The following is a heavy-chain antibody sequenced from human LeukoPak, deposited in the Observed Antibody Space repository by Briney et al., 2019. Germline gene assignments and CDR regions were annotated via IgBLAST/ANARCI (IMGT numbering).Heavy chain of an antibody. CDR1: GFTFSSFQ. D-gene: IGHD4-23*01. J-gene: IGHJ4*02. CDR3: ARDTGGNSGGIDY. V-gene: IGHV3-48*03. CDR2: INSRVTTM. Sequence: PGGSLRLSCAASGFTFSSFQMNWVRQAPGKGLEGVSYINSRVTTMFYADSVKGRFTISRDNARNSLYLQMNSLRAEDTAVYYCARDTGGNSGGIDYWGLRALVTVSS.